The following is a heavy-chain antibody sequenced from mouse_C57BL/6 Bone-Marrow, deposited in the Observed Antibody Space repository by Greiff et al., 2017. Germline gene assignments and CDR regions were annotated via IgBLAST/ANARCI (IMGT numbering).Heavy chain of an antibody. J-gene: IGHJ1*03. V-gene: IGHV14-4*01. Sequence: VQLQQSGAELVRPGASVKLSCTASGFNIKDDYMHWVKQRPEQGLEWIGWIDPENGDTEYASKFQGKATITADPSSNTAHLQLSSLSSEDTAVYYCTTPWDWYFDVWGTETTVTVSS. D-gene: IGHD4-1*01. CDR1: GFNIKDDY. CDR3: TTPWDWYFDV. CDR2: IDPENGDT.